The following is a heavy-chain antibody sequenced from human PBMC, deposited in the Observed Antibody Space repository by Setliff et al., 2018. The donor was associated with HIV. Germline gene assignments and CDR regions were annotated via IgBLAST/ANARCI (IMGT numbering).Heavy chain of an antibody. J-gene: IGHJ2*01. CDR1: GVSITSTNFY. CDR2: ISSGGNT. V-gene: IGHV4-39*01. CDR3: ARLYLNTGGYWASTYRYLAL. Sequence: SETLSLTCTVSGVSITSTNFYWGWIRQPPGKGLELIGSISSGGNTYYNTSLKSRVTMSIDTSNNQFSLKLSSVTAADTSVYHCARLYLNTGGYWASTYRYLALWGRGTLVTVSS. D-gene: IGHD2-8*02.